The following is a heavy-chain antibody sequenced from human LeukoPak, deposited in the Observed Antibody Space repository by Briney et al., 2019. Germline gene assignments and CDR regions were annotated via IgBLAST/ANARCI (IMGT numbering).Heavy chain of an antibody. J-gene: IGHJ4*02. Sequence: RGSLRLSCAAPGFTFSSYAMSWVRQAPGKGLEWVSAISGSGGSTYYADSVKGRFTISRDNSKNTLYLQMNSLRAEDTAVYYCAKVQRKTGYSSSGDYWGQGTLVTVSS. CDR1: GFTFSSYA. CDR2: ISGSGGST. D-gene: IGHD6-13*01. V-gene: IGHV3-23*01. CDR3: AKVQRKTGYSSSGDY.